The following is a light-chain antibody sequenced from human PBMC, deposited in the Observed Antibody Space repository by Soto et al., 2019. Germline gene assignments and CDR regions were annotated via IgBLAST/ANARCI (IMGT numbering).Light chain of an antibody. CDR1: QSVRTS. V-gene: IGKV3-20*01. Sequence: EVVLTQSPATLSLSPGERATLSCRASQSVRTSLAWYQHKLGQAPRLLIYGASKRATGIPDRFSGSGSGTDFTLTISRLEPEDFAVYYCRQYGTSLGFPVGGGTKVDI. CDR2: GAS. CDR3: RQYGTSLGFP. J-gene: IGKJ4*01.